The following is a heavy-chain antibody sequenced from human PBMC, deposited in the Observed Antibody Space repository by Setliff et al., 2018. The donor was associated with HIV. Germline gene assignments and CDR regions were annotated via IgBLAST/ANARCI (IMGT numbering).Heavy chain of an antibody. J-gene: IGHJ3*02. CDR2: IYYSGST. V-gene: IGHV4-59*08. CDR3: ARHYNFWSGMNPRGCAFDI. Sequence: TLSLTCTVSGGSISSYYWSWIRQPPGKGLEWIGYIYYSGSTNYNPSLKSRVTISVDTSKNQFSLKLSSVTAADTAVYYCARHYNFWSGMNPRGCAFDIWGQGTMVTVSS. CDR1: GGSISSYY. D-gene: IGHD3-3*01.